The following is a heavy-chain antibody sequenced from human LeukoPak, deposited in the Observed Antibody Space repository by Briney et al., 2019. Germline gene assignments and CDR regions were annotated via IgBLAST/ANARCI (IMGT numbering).Heavy chain of an antibody. V-gene: IGHV1-18*04. D-gene: IGHD2-15*01. J-gene: IGHJ4*02. Sequence: ASVTVSCKASGYTFISNGISWVRQAPGQGPEWMGWISAHNGNTNYAQKVQGRVSMTTDRSTSTAYMELRSLRSDDTAVYYCARYTTYCIGGRSYSALDYWGQGTLVTVSS. CDR2: ISAHNGNT. CDR3: ARYTTYCIGGRSYSALDY. CDR1: GYTFISNG.